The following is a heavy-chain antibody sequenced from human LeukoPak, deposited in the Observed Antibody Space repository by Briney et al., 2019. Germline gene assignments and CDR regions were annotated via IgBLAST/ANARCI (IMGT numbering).Heavy chain of an antibody. D-gene: IGHD2-2*02. CDR2: INHSGSS. CDR3: ARAPRRDNLVRIPRSGWYFDL. V-gene: IGHV4-34*01. Sequence: SETLSLTCGVFGASFSGNYWTWIRQSPGKGLEWIGEINHSGSSNYNPSLRSRVTISVDTSKNQFSLKLSSLTAADTAVYYSARAPRRDNLVRIPRSGWYFDLWGRGTLVTVSS. J-gene: IGHJ2*01. CDR1: GASFSGNY.